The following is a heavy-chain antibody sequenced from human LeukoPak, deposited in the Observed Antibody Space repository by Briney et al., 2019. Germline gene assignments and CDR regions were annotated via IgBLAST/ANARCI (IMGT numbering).Heavy chain of an antibody. Sequence: SETLSLICTVSGGSISSSSYYWGWIRQPPGKGLEWIGSIYYSGSTYYNPSLKSRVTISVDTSKNQFSLQLNSVTPEDTAVYYCASEGAADAFDIWGQGTMVTVSS. J-gene: IGHJ3*02. CDR1: GGSISSSSYY. CDR3: ASEGAADAFDI. CDR2: IYYSGST. V-gene: IGHV4-39*07.